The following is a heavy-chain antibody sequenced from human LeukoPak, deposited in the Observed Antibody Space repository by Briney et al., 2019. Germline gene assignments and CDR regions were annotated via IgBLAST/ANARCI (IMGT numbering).Heavy chain of an antibody. D-gene: IGHD4-17*01. CDR1: GGTFSSYT. Sequence: SVKVSCKASGGTFSSYTISWVRQAPGQGLEWMGRIIPILGIANYAQKFQGRVTITADKSTSTAYMELSSLRSEDTAVYYCASYGDYGGDAFDIWGQGTMVAVSS. V-gene: IGHV1-69*02. CDR3: ASYGDYGGDAFDI. CDR2: IIPILGIA. J-gene: IGHJ3*02.